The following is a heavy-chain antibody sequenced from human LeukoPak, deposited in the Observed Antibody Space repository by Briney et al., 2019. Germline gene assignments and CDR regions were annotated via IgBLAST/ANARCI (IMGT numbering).Heavy chain of an antibody. CDR2: ISPDSSYI. V-gene: IGHV3-21*01. Sequence: PVGSLRLSCAASGFIFSDYTKNWVRQAPGKGMEWVSSISPDSSYIFYADSVKGRFTISRDNAKNSLYLQMNSLRVEDTATYYCANNLYCASASCLWGQGTLVSVSS. J-gene: IGHJ4*02. CDR1: GFIFSDYT. D-gene: IGHD2-2*01. CDR3: ANNLYCASASCL.